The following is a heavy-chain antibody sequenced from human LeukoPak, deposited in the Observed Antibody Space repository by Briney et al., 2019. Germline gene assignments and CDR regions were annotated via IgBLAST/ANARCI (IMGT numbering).Heavy chain of an antibody. J-gene: IGHJ1*01. CDR1: GFTFTGYY. CDR2: INPNTGGT. CDR3: ARDGSLCGRDCYHGYFQH. D-gene: IGHD2-21*02. Sequence: ASVKVSFKASGFTFTGYYLHWVRQAPGQGLEWMGWINPNTGGTNYAQKFQGRVTMTRDTSITTAYMELSRLRSDETAVYYCARDGSLCGRDCYHGYFQHWGQGTLVTVSS. V-gene: IGHV1-2*02.